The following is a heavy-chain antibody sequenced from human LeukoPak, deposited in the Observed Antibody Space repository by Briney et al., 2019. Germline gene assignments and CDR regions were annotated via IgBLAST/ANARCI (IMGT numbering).Heavy chain of an antibody. V-gene: IGHV1-2*04. D-gene: IGHD6-13*01. CDR1: GYTFTGYY. CDR2: INPNSGGT. J-gene: IGHJ6*02. CDR3: ARPEYSSSWYNYGMDV. Sequence: ASVKVSCKASGYTFTGYYMHWVRQAPGQGLEWMGWINPNSGGTNYAQKFQGWVTMTRDTSISTAYMELSRLRSDDTAVYYCARPEYSSSWYNYGMDVWGQGTTVTVSS.